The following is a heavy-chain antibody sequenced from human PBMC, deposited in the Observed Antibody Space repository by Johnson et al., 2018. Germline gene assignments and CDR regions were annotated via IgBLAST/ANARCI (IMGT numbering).Heavy chain of an antibody. CDR1: GFTFSDSA. V-gene: IGHV3-73*01. D-gene: IGHD2-15*01. J-gene: IGHJ4*02. CDR3: LRVAPFFDY. CDR2: IANKADSYAT. Sequence: EVQLVESGGGLVQXGGSLKLSCAASGFTFSDSAFHWVRQASGKGLEWVGHIANKADSYATAYAASIKGRFIISRDDSKDSAYLQMNSLEIEETAFYYCLRVAPFFDYWGQGILVTVSS.